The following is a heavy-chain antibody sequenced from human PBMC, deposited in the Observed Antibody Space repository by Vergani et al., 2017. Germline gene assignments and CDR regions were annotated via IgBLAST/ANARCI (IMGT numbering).Heavy chain of an antibody. D-gene: IGHD2-15*01. CDR2: IWYDGSNK. CDR1: GFTFSSYG. V-gene: IGHV3-33*01. J-gene: IGHJ5*02. CDR3: ARDQLYCSGGSCYSGWFDP. Sequence: QVQLVESGGGVVQPGRSLRLSCAASGFTFSSYGMHWVRQAPGKGLEWVAVIWYDGSNKYYADSVKGRSTISRDNSKNTLYLQMNSLRAEETAVYYCARDQLYCSGGSCYSGWFDPWGQGTLVTVSS.